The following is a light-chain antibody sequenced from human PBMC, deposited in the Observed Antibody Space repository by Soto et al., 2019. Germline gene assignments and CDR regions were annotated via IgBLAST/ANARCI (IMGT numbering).Light chain of an antibody. V-gene: IGLV2-8*01. CDR1: SSDVGGYNY. J-gene: IGLJ2*01. Sequence: QSALTQPPSASGSLGQSVTISCTGTSSDVGGYNYVSWHQQHPGKAPKVMIYEVTKRPPGVSDRFSGSKSCNTASLTVSGLQAEDEADYYCSSFSGGGNPVLLGGGTKLTVL. CDR3: SSFSGGGNPVL. CDR2: EVT.